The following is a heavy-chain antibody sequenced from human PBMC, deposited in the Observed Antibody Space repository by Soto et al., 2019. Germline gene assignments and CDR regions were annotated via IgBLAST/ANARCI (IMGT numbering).Heavy chain of an antibody. CDR3: ARGDGKQLWGGGVYYYYMDV. Sequence: ASVKVSCKASGYTFTSYDINWVRQATGQGLEWMGWMNPNSGNTGYAQKFQGRVTMTRNTSISTAYMELSSLRSEDTAVYYCARGDGKQLWGGGVYYYYMDVWGKGTTVTVSS. D-gene: IGHD5-18*01. J-gene: IGHJ6*03. CDR1: GYTFTSYD. V-gene: IGHV1-8*01. CDR2: MNPNSGNT.